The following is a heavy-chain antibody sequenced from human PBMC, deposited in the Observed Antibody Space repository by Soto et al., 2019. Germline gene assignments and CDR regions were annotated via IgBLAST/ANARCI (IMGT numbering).Heavy chain of an antibody. CDR2: MQPSTGRT. CDR3: ARGVSAGVDY. D-gene: IGHD1-26*01. V-gene: IGHV1-8*01. J-gene: IGHJ4*02. CDR1: GYSFTSLD. Sequence: QVQLVQYGAEVREPGASLKVSCKASGYSFTSLDINWVRQTAGQGIEWMGWMQPSTGRTGYAQKFQCRVTVTRDTSINTAYMELTTLTSDDTAFYYCARGVSAGVDYWGQGTLVTVSS.